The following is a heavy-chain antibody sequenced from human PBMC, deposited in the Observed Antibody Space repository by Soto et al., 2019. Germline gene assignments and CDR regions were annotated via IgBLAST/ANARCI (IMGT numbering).Heavy chain of an antibody. CDR1: GFTFSSYA. CDR2: ISGIFGST. D-gene: IGHD6-6*01. CDR3: AFSSSSPDGYFDY. Sequence: PGGSLRLSCAASGFTFSSYAMIWVRQAPVNGLEFVSAISGIFGSTYYADSVKGRFTISRYNSKNSLYLQMNSLRAYDTAVYYCAFSSSSPDGYFDYWGQGTLATVSS. J-gene: IGHJ4*02. V-gene: IGHV3-23*01.